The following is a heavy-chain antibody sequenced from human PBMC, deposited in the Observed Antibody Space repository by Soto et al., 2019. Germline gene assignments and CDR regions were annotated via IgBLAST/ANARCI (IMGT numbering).Heavy chain of an antibody. CDR2: IIPIFGTA. CDR3: ARASPSPFDMVATTWFDP. V-gene: IGHV1-69*13. J-gene: IGHJ5*02. D-gene: IGHD5-12*01. CDR1: GGTFSSYA. Sequence: ASVKVSCKASGGTFSSYAISWVRQAPGQGLEWMGGIIPIFGTANYTQKFQGRVTITADESTSTAYMELSSLRSEDTAVYYCARASPSPFDMVATTWFDPWGQGTLVTISS.